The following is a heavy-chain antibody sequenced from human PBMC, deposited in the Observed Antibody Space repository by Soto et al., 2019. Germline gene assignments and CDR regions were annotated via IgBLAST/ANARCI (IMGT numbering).Heavy chain of an antibody. CDR1: GGSISRYY. V-gene: IGHV4-59*08. CDR2: IYYGGNS. D-gene: IGHD5-12*01. Sequence: PSETLSLTCTIPGGSISRYYWSWIRQPPGKGLEWIGYIYYGGNSNYNPSLKSRVTISVDTSKNQFSLKLTSVTAADTAVYYCATHFGGYDYFDSWGQGTLVTVSS. J-gene: IGHJ4*02. CDR3: ATHFGGYDYFDS.